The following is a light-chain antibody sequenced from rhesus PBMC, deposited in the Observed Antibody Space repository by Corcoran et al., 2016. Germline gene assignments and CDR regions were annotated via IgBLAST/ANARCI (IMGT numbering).Light chain of an antibody. V-gene: IGKV1-43*02. CDR3: LQYNSDPFT. J-gene: IGKJ3*01. Sequence: DIQMTQSPSSLSASVGDRVTITCRASQGMSTDLNWYQQKPGNAPKSMIYKASSLESGVPSRFSGSGSVTDFTLTIRSLQPEYFATYYCLQYNSDPFTFGPGTKLDIK. CDR2: KAS. CDR1: QGMSTD.